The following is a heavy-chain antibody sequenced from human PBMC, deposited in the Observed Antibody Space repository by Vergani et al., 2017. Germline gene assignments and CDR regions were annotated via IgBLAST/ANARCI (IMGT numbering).Heavy chain of an antibody. J-gene: IGHJ4*02. CDR1: GGSISSGSYY. Sequence: QVQLQESGPGLVKPSQTLSLTCTVSGGSISSGSYYWSWIRQPAGKGLEWIGRIYTSGRTNYNPSLKSRVTISVDTSKNHFSLKLSSVTAADTAVYYCARSYYCSGGSCYSLAYYFDYWGQGTLVTVSS. CDR3: ARSYYCSGGSCYSLAYYFDY. D-gene: IGHD2-15*01. V-gene: IGHV4-61*02. CDR2: IYTSGRT.